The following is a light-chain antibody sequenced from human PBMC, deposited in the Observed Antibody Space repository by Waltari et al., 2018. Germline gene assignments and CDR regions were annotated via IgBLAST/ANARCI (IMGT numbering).Light chain of an antibody. CDR2: GAS. J-gene: IGKJ4*01. Sequence: EVVMTQSPAALSVSPGERVTLSCKASQNIDNNLAWYQQKPGQSPRLLIYGASTRAPGVPARVSGSGSGTEFTLTISSLQSEDCAVFYCQQYNRWPPLTFGGGTKVEIK. V-gene: IGKV3-15*01. CDR3: QQYNRWPPLT. CDR1: QNIDNN.